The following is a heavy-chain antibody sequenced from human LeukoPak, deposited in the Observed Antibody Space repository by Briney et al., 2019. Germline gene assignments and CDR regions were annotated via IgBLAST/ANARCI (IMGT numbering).Heavy chain of an antibody. D-gene: IGHD3-10*01. V-gene: IGHV4-4*09. Sequence: SETLSLTCTVSGGSISSYYWSWIRQPPGKGLEWIGYIYTSGSTNYNPSLKSRVTISVDTSKNQFSLKLSSVTAADTAVYYCARQASHGPMGDAFDIWGQGTMVTVSS. CDR2: IYTSGST. CDR3: ARQASHGPMGDAFDI. CDR1: GGSISSYY. J-gene: IGHJ3*02.